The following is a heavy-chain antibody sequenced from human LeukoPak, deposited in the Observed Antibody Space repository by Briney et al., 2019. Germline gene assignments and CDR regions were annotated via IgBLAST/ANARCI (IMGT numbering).Heavy chain of an antibody. Sequence: VASVKVSCKASGYTFTSYDIDWVRHATGQGLEWMGWMNPNSGNTGYAQKFQGRVTMTRNTSISTAYMELSSLRSEDTAVYYCAKTARIAVAGTDAFDIWGQGTMVTVSS. V-gene: IGHV1-8*01. CDR2: MNPNSGNT. CDR3: AKTARIAVAGTDAFDI. D-gene: IGHD6-19*01. CDR1: GYTFTSYD. J-gene: IGHJ3*02.